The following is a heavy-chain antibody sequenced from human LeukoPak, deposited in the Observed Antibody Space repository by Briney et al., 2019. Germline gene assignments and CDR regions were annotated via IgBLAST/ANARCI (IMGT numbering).Heavy chain of an antibody. V-gene: IGHV4-34*01. Sequence: SETLSLTCAVYGGSFSGYYWSWIRQPPGKGLEWIGDINHSGSSNYNPSLKSRVTISVDTSKNQFSLKLSSVTAADTAVYYCARGSEDIVVVPAAMYYYYMDVWGKGTTVTVSS. CDR2: INHSGSS. J-gene: IGHJ6*03. CDR3: ARGSEDIVVVPAAMYYYYMDV. CDR1: GGSFSGYY. D-gene: IGHD2-2*01.